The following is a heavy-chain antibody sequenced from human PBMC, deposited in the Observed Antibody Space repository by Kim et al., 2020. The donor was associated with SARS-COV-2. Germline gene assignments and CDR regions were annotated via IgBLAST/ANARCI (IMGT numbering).Heavy chain of an antibody. CDR3: DASDF. J-gene: IGHJ4*02. Sequence: ISDSGRNTHYADSVEGRFTISRDNSMNPLYLQMNSLRAEDTAVYYCDASDFWGQGTLVTVSS. V-gene: IGHV3-23*01. CDR2: ISDSGRNT.